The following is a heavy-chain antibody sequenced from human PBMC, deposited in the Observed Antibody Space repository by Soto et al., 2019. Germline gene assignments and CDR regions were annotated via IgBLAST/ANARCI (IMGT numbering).Heavy chain of an antibody. J-gene: IGHJ4*02. D-gene: IGHD3-22*01. V-gene: IGHV1-46*01. CDR2: INPSGGST. Sequence: VASVKVSCKASEDTFRNYAISWVRQAPGQGLEWMGIINPSGGSTSYAQKFQGRVSMTRDTSTSTVYMELSSLRSEDTAVYYCARVRRSSGYYYGYWGQGTPVTVSS. CDR3: ARVRRSSGYYYGY. CDR1: EDTFRNYA.